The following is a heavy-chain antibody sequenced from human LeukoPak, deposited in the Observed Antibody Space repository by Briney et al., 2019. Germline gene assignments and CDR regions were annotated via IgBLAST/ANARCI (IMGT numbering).Heavy chain of an antibody. CDR1: GFTFSSHW. CDR2: INSDGSST. Sequence: PGGSLRLSCAASGFTFSSHWMHWVRQAPGKGLVWVSRINSDGSSTSYADSVKGRFTISRDNAKNTLYLRMNSLRAEDTAVYYCARGPPYGSGSYYPGDYWGQGTLVTVSS. J-gene: IGHJ4*02. CDR3: ARGPPYGSGSYYPGDY. V-gene: IGHV3-74*01. D-gene: IGHD3-10*01.